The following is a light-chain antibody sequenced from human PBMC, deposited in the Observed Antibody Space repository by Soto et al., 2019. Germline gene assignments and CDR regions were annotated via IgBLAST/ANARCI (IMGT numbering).Light chain of an antibody. Sequence: DIQMTQSPSSLSASVGDRVTITCRASQSISTYLNWYQQKQGKAPKLLIYAASSLQSGVPSRFSGSGSGTDFTLTISSLQPEDSATYYCQQSHSTPSWTFGQGTKVDIK. CDR2: AAS. CDR1: QSISTY. J-gene: IGKJ1*01. V-gene: IGKV1-39*01. CDR3: QQSHSTPSWT.